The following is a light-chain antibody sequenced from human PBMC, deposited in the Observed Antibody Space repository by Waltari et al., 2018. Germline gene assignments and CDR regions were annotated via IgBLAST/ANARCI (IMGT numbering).Light chain of an antibody. CDR3: EQANDFPLT. V-gene: IGKV1-5*03. Sequence: DIQMTQSPSTLSASVGDRVTITCRASQSIGTWLAWYQLKPGEGPKLLIYKASNLESGVPSRFSGSGSGTEFTLTISSLQPDDLATYYCEQANDFPLTFGGGTRVEIK. CDR2: KAS. CDR1: QSIGTW. J-gene: IGKJ4*01.